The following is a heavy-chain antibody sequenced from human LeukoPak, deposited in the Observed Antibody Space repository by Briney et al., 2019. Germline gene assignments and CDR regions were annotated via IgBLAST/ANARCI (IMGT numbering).Heavy chain of an antibody. Sequence: ASVKVSCKASGYTFTSYYIHWVRQAPGQGLERMGVINPSAGSTIYAQKFQGRVTMTRDTSTSTVYMELSSLRSEDTAVYYCARAPYIEMSTNLDYWGQGTLVTVSS. V-gene: IGHV1-46*01. CDR1: GYTFTSYY. CDR3: ARAPYIEMSTNLDY. J-gene: IGHJ4*02. CDR2: INPSAGST. D-gene: IGHD5-24*01.